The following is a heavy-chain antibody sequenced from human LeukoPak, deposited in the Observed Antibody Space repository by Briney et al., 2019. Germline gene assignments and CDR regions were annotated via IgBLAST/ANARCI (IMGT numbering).Heavy chain of an antibody. Sequence: GGSLRLSCAASGFTFSSYWMTWVRQPPGKGLEWVANIRMDGGEQYYMDSVEGRFTNSRDNAKNSLYLKMYSLRPEDAAVYYCAGDKGDNAAYWGGGTLVTVSS. CDR1: GFTFSSYW. V-gene: IGHV3-7*01. CDR3: AGDKGDNAAY. J-gene: IGHJ4*02. D-gene: IGHD5-24*01. CDR2: IRMDGGEQ.